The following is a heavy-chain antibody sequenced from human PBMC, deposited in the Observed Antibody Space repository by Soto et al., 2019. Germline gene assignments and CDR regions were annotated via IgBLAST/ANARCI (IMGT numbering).Heavy chain of an antibody. D-gene: IGHD2-21*02. V-gene: IGHV1-8*01. J-gene: IGHJ6*03. Sequence: ASVKVSCKASGYTFTSYDINWVRQATGQGLEWMGWMNPNSGNTGYAQKFQGRVTMTRNTSISTAYMELSSLRSEDTAVYYCARGGGQLFNYYYYYYMDVWGKGTTVTVSS. CDR2: MNPNSGNT. CDR1: GYTFTSYD. CDR3: ARGGGQLFNYYYYYYMDV.